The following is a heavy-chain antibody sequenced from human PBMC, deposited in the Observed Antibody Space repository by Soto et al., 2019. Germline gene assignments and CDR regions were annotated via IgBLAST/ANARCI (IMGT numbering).Heavy chain of an antibody. D-gene: IGHD3-10*01. V-gene: IGHV3-48*03. CDR2: ISSSGSTI. Sequence: PGGSLRLSCAASGFTFSSYEMNWVRQAPGKGLEWVSYISSSGSTIYYADSVKGRFTISRDNAKNSLYLQMNSLRAEDTAVYYCARGGVYGSGSYLDYWGQGTLVTVSS. CDR3: ARGGVYGSGSYLDY. J-gene: IGHJ4*02. CDR1: GFTFSSYE.